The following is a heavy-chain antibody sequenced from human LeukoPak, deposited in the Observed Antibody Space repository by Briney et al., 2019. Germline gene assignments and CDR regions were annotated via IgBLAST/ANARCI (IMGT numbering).Heavy chain of an antibody. J-gene: IGHJ6*03. V-gene: IGHV3-74*01. CDR1: GFTFSGYW. CDR3: AAGGGWDPSFGVVTHIDA. D-gene: IGHD3-3*01. CDR2: IDNDGHGI. Sequence: GGSLRLSCVTSGFTFSGYWTHWVRQGPEKGLELVSRIDNDGHGIIYADSVKGRFTTSRDNVKNTLYLQMNSLRVEDTAVYYCAAGGGWDPSFGVVTHIDAWGKGTTVVVS.